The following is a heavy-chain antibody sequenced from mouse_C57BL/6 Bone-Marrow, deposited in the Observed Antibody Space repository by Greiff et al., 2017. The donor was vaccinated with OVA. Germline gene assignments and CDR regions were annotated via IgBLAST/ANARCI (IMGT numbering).Heavy chain of an antibody. CDR1: GFTFTDYY. D-gene: IGHD1-1*01. V-gene: IGHV7-3*01. Sequence: DVKLVESGGGLVQPGGSLSLSCAASGFTFTDYYMSWVRQPPGKALEWFGFIRHKANGYTTEYSASVKGRFTISRDNTQRILYLQKIALKTKNSATYYGARSATVVDYYAMDYWGQGTSVTVSS. CDR3: ARSATVVDYYAMDY. J-gene: IGHJ4*01. CDR2: IRHKANGYTT.